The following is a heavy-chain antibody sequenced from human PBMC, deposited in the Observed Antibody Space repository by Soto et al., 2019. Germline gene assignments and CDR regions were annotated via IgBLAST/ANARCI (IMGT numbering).Heavy chain of an antibody. CDR2: ISGAGDNT. CDR3: AKDKGAGGGSCCDN. V-gene: IGHV3-23*01. D-gene: IGHD2-15*01. Sequence: EVQLLESGGGLVQPGGSLRLSCEASGFTFRNYAMSWVRQAPGKGLEWVSAISGAGDNTYYADSVKGRYTISRDQSKNTLYLQLNGLIAKDTALDYCAKDKGAGGGSCCDNWSQVDLVPVAP. J-gene: IGHJ4*02. CDR1: GFTFRNYA.